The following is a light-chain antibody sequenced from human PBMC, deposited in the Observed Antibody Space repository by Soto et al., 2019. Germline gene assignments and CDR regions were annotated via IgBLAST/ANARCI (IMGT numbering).Light chain of an antibody. J-gene: IGKJ1*01. CDR3: QQYFNWPLTWT. V-gene: IGKV3-15*01. CDR1: QSVRTN. CDR2: GAS. Sequence: EVVLTQSPATLSVSAGGTVTLSCRASQSVRTNVAWYQQIPGQAPRLLVYGASTRATGVPARFTGSGSGIEFSLTISSLLSEDSAFYYCQQYFNWPLTWTFVPGTKVQIK.